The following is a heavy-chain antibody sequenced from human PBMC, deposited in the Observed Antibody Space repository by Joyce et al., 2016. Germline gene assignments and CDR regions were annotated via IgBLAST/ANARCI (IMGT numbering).Heavy chain of an antibody. CDR1: SKPFSNFA. CDR2: IVPIFGTA. V-gene: IGHV1-69*01. J-gene: IGHJ4*02. D-gene: IGHD4-17*01. CDR3: ARDPTTMTTMPTDY. Sequence: QVQLVQSGAEVKKPGSSVKVTCKPSSKPFSNFAISWVRQAPGQGLEWMGGIVPIFGTANYAQKFQGRITITADESTSTAYMELSSLRSEDTAIYYCARDPTTMTTMPTDYWGQGTLVTVSS.